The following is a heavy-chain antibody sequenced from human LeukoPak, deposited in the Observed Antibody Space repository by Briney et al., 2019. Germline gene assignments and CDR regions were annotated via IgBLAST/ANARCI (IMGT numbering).Heavy chain of an antibody. CDR1: GGSISSYY. V-gene: IGHV4-59*01. CDR3: ARVSSGYSYGFYFDY. J-gene: IGHJ4*02. D-gene: IGHD5-18*01. CDR2: IYYSGST. Sequence: PSETLSLTCTVSGGSISSYYWSWIRQPPGKGLEWIGYIYYSGSTNYNPSLKSRVTISVDTSKNQFSLKLSSVTAADTAVYYCARVSSGYSYGFYFDYWGQGTLVTVSS.